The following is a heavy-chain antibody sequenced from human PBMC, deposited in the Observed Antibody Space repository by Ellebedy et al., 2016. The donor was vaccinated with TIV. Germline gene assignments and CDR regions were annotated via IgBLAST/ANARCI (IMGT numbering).Heavy chain of an antibody. J-gene: IGHJ4*02. D-gene: IGHD3-22*01. CDR1: GGSISTSSYY. V-gene: IGHV4-39*07. Sequence: SETLSLXXTISGGSISTSSYYWAWIRQPPGKGLEWIGSIYYSGSTYYNPSLKSRVTISIDTSKNQFSLKLTSMTAADTAVYYCAGAVAITSGYYTYDYWGQGTLVTVSS. CDR2: IYYSGST. CDR3: AGAVAITSGYYTYDY.